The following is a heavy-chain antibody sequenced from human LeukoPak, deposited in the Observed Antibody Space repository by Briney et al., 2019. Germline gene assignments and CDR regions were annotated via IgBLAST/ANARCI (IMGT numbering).Heavy chain of an antibody. CDR2: IRSKAYGGTT. CDR3: TRDQRLRYRYYFDY. Sequence: GRYLRLSCTASGFTFGDYAMSWVRQAPGKGLEWVGFIRSKAYGGTTEYAASVKGRFTISRDDSKSIAYLQMNSLKTEDTAVYYCTRDQRLRYRYYFDYWGQGTLVTVSS. CDR1: GFTFGDYA. J-gene: IGHJ4*02. D-gene: IGHD6-25*01. V-gene: IGHV3-49*04.